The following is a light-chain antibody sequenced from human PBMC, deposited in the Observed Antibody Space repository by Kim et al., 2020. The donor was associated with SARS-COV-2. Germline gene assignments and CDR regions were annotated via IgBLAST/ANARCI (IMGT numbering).Light chain of an antibody. V-gene: IGKV4-1*01. CDR1: QSVLYWSDNKNY. CDR3: QQFHSSPIT. CDR2: WAS. J-gene: IGKJ5*01. Sequence: DIVMTQSPDSLAVSLGERATINCKSSQSVLYWSDNKNYFAWYQQKPGQPPKLIINWASTRESGVPDRFSGSVSGTDFTLTISSLQAEDVAVYYCQQFHSSPITFGQGTRLEIK.